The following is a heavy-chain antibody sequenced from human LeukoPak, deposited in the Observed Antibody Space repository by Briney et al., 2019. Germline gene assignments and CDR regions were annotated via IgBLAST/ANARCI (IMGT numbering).Heavy chain of an antibody. J-gene: IGHJ4*02. CDR3: ATYRQVLLPFES. V-gene: IGHV3-23*01. D-gene: IGHD2-8*02. CDR2: IRGSGGST. Sequence: GGSLRLSCAASGFTFSSYAMSWVRQAPGKGLEWVSGIRGSGGSTYYADSVKGRFTISRDNSKNTLYLQMNSLRAEDTAVYYCATYRQVLLPFESWGQGTLVTVSS. CDR1: GFTFSSYA.